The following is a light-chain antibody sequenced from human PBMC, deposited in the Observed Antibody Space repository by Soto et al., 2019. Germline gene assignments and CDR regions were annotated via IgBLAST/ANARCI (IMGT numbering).Light chain of an antibody. CDR2: WAS. CDR3: QQYNSWLWT. J-gene: IGKJ1*01. CDR1: QSVLYSSNNKNY. V-gene: IGKV4-1*01. Sequence: DIVMTQSPDSLAVSLGERATINCKSSQSVLYSSNNKNYLAWYQQKPGQPPKLLIYWASTRESGVPDRFSGSGSGTEFTLTISGLQSEDSAVYYCQQYNSWLWTFGQGTKVDIK.